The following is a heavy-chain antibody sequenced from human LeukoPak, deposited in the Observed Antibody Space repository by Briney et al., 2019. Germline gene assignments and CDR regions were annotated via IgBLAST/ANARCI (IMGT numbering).Heavy chain of an antibody. Sequence: GGSLRLSCAASGFTFSSYAMSWVRQAPGKGLEWVSAISGSGGSTYYADSVKGRFTISRDNSKNTLYLQMNSQRAEDTAVYYCAKVSSSSWYFNWFDPWGQGTLVTVSS. D-gene: IGHD6-13*01. CDR2: ISGSGGST. CDR1: GFTFSSYA. CDR3: AKVSSSSWYFNWFDP. J-gene: IGHJ5*02. V-gene: IGHV3-23*01.